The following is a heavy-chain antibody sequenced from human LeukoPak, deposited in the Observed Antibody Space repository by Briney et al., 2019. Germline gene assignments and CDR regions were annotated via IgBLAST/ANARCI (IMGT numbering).Heavy chain of an antibody. CDR1: GGSISSYY. J-gene: IGHJ4*02. CDR2: IYYSGST. CDR3: ARLSVTPYIFDY. V-gene: IGHV4-59*08. D-gene: IGHD2-2*02. Sequence: SETLSLTCTVSGGSISSYYRSWIRQPPGKGLEWIGYIYYSGSTNYNPSLKSRVTILVDTSKNQFSLKLSSVTAADTAVYYRARLSVTPYIFDYWGQGTLVTVSS.